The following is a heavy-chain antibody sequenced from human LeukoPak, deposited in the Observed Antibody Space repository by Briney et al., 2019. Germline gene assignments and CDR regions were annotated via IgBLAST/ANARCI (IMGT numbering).Heavy chain of an antibody. Sequence: PGRSLRLSCAASGFTFSSYAMHWVRQAPGKGLEWVAVISYDGSNKYYADSVKGRFTISRDNSKNTLYLQMNSLRAEDTAVYYCARSLGYCTNGVCYTQHTSTDSSGWYGGAFDIWGQGTMVTVSS. CDR1: GFTFSSYA. CDR3: ARSLGYCTNGVCYTQHTSTDSSGWYGGAFDI. J-gene: IGHJ3*02. CDR2: ISYDGSNK. D-gene: IGHD2-8*01. V-gene: IGHV3-30*04.